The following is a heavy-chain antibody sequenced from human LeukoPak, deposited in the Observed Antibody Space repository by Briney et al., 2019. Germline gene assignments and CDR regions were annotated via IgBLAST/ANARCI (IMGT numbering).Heavy chain of an antibody. J-gene: IGHJ4*02. Sequence: PSETLSLTCTVSGGSISSGSYYWSWIRQPAGKGLEWIGYIHYSGSTDYNPSLKSRVTISVDTSKNQFSLNLRSVTAADTAVYYCARDKVPGDYWGQGTLVTVSS. CDR3: ARDKVPGDY. CDR1: GGSISSGSYY. V-gene: IGHV4-61*10. CDR2: IHYSGST.